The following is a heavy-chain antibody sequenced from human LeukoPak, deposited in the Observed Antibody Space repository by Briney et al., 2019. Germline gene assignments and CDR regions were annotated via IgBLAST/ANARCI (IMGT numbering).Heavy chain of an antibody. CDR2: IYSGGST. CDR1: GFTFSSYS. Sequence: GGSLRLSCAASGFTFSSYSMNWVRQAPGKGLEWVSVIYSGGSTYYADSVKGRFTISRDNSKNTLYLQMNSLRAEDTAVYYCARDRGDYATPRYFDYWGQGTLVTVSS. CDR3: ARDRGDYATPRYFDY. V-gene: IGHV3-53*01. D-gene: IGHD4-17*01. J-gene: IGHJ4*02.